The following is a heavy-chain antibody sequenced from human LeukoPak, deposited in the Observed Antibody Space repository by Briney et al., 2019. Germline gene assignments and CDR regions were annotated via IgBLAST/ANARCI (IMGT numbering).Heavy chain of an antibody. V-gene: IGHV4-59*12. CDR1: AASITYFL. CDR2: VFHTGST. D-gene: IGHD3-10*01. Sequence: SETLSLTCTFPAASITYFLWSWIRQPPGRGLEWIGYVFHTGSTNYNPSLKSRVTISLDTSNNHFSLKLTSLSAANAAVYYCATGQYLYGSVYWGPGKLVTVSS. CDR3: ATGQYLYGSVY. J-gene: IGHJ4*02.